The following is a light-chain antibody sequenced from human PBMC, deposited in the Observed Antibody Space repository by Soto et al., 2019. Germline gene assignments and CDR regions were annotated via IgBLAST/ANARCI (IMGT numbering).Light chain of an antibody. V-gene: IGLV2-14*03. Sequence: QSALTQPASVSGSPGQSITISCTGTSSDVGGYSYVSWYQHHPGIAPKLMIYDVSLRPSGVSNRFSGSKSGNTASLTISGLQAEDEADYYCSSYTRSTTVVFGGGTKLTVL. CDR3: SSYTRSTTVV. CDR1: SSDVGGYSY. CDR2: DVS. J-gene: IGLJ3*02.